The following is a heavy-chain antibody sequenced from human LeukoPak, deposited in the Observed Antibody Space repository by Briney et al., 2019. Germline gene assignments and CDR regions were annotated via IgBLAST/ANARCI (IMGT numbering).Heavy chain of an antibody. V-gene: IGHV3-30*18. Sequence: GGSLRLSCAASGFTFSAYGIHWVRQAPGKGLEWVAVISYDGSNKYYADSVKGRFTISRDNSKNTLYLQMNSLRAEDTAVYYCAKDLGYSSGWYLDVWGQGTTVTVSS. J-gene: IGHJ6*02. D-gene: IGHD6-19*01. CDR3: AKDLGYSSGWYLDV. CDR1: GFTFSAYG. CDR2: ISYDGSNK.